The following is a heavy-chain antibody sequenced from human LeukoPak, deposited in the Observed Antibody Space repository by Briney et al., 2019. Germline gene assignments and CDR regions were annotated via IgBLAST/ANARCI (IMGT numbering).Heavy chain of an antibody. CDR3: ARGELGDGYNRWYFDY. J-gene: IGHJ4*02. D-gene: IGHD5-24*01. CDR1: GGSFSGYY. Sequence: PSETLSLTCAVYGGSFSGYYWSWIRQPPGKGLEWIGEINHSGSTNYNPSLKSRVTISVDTSKNQFSLKLSSVTAADTAVYYCARGELGDGYNRWYFDYWGQGTLVTVSS. CDR2: INHSGST. V-gene: IGHV4-34*01.